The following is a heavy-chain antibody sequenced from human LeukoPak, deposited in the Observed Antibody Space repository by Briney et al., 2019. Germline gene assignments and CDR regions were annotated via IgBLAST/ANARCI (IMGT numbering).Heavy chain of an antibody. Sequence: ASVKVSCKASGYAFTNYAISWVRQAPGQGLEWMGIINPSGGSTSYAQKFQGRVTMTRDMSTSTVYMELSSLRAEDTAVYYCARGPHPGPKRWLQLPDDYWGQGTLVTVSS. J-gene: IGHJ4*02. CDR1: GYAFTNYA. CDR2: INPSGGST. V-gene: IGHV1-46*01. CDR3: ARGPHPGPKRWLQLPDDY. D-gene: IGHD5-24*01.